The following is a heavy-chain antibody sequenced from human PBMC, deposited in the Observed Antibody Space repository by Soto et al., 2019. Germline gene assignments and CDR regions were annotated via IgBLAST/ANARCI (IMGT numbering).Heavy chain of an antibody. CDR2: ISGRGDDT. CDR1: GFTFSNYG. CDR3: TKQSPYSNSWYGVDY. J-gene: IGHJ4*02. V-gene: IGHV3-23*01. Sequence: EVQLLESGGGLVQPGGSLRLSCAASGFTFSNYGKNWVRQAPGKGLEWVSGISGRGDDTHYADSVKGRFTISRDSSKNTLYLKMNSLRAEDTAVYYCTKQSPYSNSWYGVDYWGQGTLVTVSS. D-gene: IGHD6-13*01.